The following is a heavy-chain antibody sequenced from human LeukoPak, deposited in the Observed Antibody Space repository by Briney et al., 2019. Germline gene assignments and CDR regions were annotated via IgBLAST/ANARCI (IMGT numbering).Heavy chain of an antibody. CDR3: ARCSGGSCYNPLDI. CDR2: INPNSGDT. Sequence: ASVKVSCKTSGYTFSDYYIHWIRQAPGQGLEWVGWINPNSGDTDYAQKFQGRVTVTRDTSISTAYMELRSLRSDDTAVYYCARCSGGSCYNPLDIWGQGTMVTVSS. D-gene: IGHD2-15*01. V-gene: IGHV1-2*02. CDR1: GYTFSDYY. J-gene: IGHJ3*02.